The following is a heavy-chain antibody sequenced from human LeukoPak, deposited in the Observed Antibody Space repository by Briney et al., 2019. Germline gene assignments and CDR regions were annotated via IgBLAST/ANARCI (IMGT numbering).Heavy chain of an antibody. CDR1: GGSISSSSYY. CDR2: IYHSGST. CDR3: ASTDPITMVRGYYSMDV. J-gene: IGHJ6*03. V-gene: IGHV4-39*07. Sequence: PSETLSLTCTVSGGSISSSSYYWGWIRQPPGKGLEWIGSIYHSGSTYHNPSLKSRVTISVDTSKNQFSLKLSSVTAADTAVYYCASTDPITMVRGYYSMDVWGKGTTVTVSS. D-gene: IGHD3-10*01.